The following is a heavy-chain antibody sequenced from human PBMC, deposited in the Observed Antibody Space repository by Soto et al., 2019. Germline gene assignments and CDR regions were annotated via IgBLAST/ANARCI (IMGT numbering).Heavy chain of an antibody. V-gene: IGHV1-69*13. CDR1: GGTFSSYA. CDR3: ASDPGEFDGMDV. CDR2: IIPIFGTA. J-gene: IGHJ6*02. D-gene: IGHD3-10*01. Sequence: SVKVSCKASGGTFSSYAISWVRQAPGQGLEWMGGIIPIFGTANYAQKFQGRVTITADESTSTAYMELSSLRSEDTAVYYCASDPGEFDGMDVWGQGTTVTVSS.